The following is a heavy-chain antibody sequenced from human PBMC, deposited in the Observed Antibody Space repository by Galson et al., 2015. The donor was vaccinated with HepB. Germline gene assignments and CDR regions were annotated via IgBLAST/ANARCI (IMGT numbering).Heavy chain of an antibody. D-gene: IGHD6-19*01. CDR1: GFTFSDYY. CDR2: ISSSSSYT. CDR3: ARFSSGWSQIPDY. Sequence: SLRLSCAASGFTFSDYYMSWIRQAPGKGLEWVSYISSSSSYTNYADSVKGRFTISRDNAKNSLYLQMNSLRAEDTAVYYCARFSSGWSQIPDYWGQGTLVTVSS. V-gene: IGHV3-11*03. J-gene: IGHJ4*02.